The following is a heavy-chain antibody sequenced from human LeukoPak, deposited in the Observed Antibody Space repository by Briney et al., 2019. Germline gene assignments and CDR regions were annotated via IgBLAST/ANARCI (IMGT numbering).Heavy chain of an antibody. J-gene: IGHJ3*02. D-gene: IGHD3-10*01. CDR3: AVTSYYYGSGSGI. Sequence: GSPRLSCAASGFTFSSYSMNWVRQAPGKGLEWVSYISSSSSTIYYADSVKGRFTISRDNAKNSLYLQMNSLRDEDTAVYYCAVTSYYYGSGSGIWGQGTMVTVSS. CDR1: GFTFSSYS. CDR2: ISSSSSTI. V-gene: IGHV3-48*02.